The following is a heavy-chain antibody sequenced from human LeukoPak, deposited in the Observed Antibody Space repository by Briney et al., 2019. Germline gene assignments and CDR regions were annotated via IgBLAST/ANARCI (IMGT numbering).Heavy chain of an antibody. CDR3: ARHPGGYYLFPWDY. CDR2: IYYSGST. V-gene: IGHV4-59*08. J-gene: IGHJ4*02. D-gene: IGHD3-22*01. Sequence: SETLSLTCTVSGGSISSYYWSWIRQPPGKGLEWIGYIYYSGSTNYNPSLKSRVTISVDTSKNQFSLKLSSVTAADTAGYYCARHPGGYYLFPWDYGGQGPRATVPS. CDR1: GGSISSYY.